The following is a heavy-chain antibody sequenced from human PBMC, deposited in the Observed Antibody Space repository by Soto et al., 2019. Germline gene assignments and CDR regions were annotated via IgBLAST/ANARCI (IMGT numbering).Heavy chain of an antibody. CDR3: ARVMISDYGDYVYFDY. CDR1: GGSISIYY. Sequence: SETLSLTCTVSGGSISIYYWSWIRHPPGKGLEWIGYIYYSGSTNYNPSLKSRVTISVDTSKNQFSLKLSSVTAADTAVYYCARVMISDYGDYVYFDYWGQGTLVTVSS. CDR2: IYYSGST. V-gene: IGHV4-59*01. J-gene: IGHJ4*02. D-gene: IGHD4-17*01.